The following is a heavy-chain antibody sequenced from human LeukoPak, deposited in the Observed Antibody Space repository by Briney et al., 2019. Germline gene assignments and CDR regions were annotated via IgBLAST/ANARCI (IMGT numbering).Heavy chain of an antibody. Sequence: SVKVSCKASGGTFSSYAISWVRQAPGQGLEWMGGIIPIFGTANYAQKFQGRVTITTDESTSTAYMELSSMRSEDTAVYYCARDRGGFMDVWGKGTTVTVSS. CDR2: IIPIFGTA. CDR3: ARDRGGFMDV. CDR1: GGTFSSYA. V-gene: IGHV1-69*05. J-gene: IGHJ6*03. D-gene: IGHD3-10*01.